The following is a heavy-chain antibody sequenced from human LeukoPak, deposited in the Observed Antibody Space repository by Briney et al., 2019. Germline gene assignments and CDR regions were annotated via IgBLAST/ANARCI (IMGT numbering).Heavy chain of an antibody. J-gene: IGHJ4*02. CDR1: GYSISSGYY. V-gene: IGHV4-38-2*02. CDR3: ARDPTRYSCGCYRDY. D-gene: IGHD6-19*01. CDR2: IYHSGST. Sequence: SETLSLTCTVSGYSISSGYYWGWIRQPPGKGLEWIGSIYHSGSTYYNPSLKSRVTISVDTSNNQFSLKLSSVTAADTAVYYCARDPTRYSCGCYRDYWGRGTLVTVSS.